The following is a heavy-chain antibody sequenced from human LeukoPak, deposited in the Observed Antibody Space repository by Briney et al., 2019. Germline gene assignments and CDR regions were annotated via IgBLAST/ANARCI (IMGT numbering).Heavy chain of an antibody. CDR1: GYTFTSYG. CDR2: ISAYNGNT. Sequence: ASVKVSCTASGYTFTSYGISWVRQAPGQGLEWMGWISAYNGNTNYAQKLQGRVTMTTDTSTSTAYMELRSLRSDDTAVYYCARAHYYLESSGYGDYWGQGTLVTVSS. CDR3: ARAHYYLESSGYGDY. V-gene: IGHV1-18*01. J-gene: IGHJ4*02. D-gene: IGHD3-22*01.